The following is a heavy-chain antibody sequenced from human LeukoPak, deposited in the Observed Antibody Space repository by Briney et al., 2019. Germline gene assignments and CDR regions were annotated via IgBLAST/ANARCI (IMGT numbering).Heavy chain of an antibody. CDR1: RFTLTGYS. J-gene: IGHJ3*02. Sequence: GGSLSLSFAPSRFTLTGYSMNGFRQAPGKGLEGVSSISSSSSTIYYADSVKGRFTISRDNAKNSLHLQMNSLRAEDTAVYYCARARYSGKYQSAFDIWAQGTMVTVTS. CDR3: ARARYSGKYQSAFDI. D-gene: IGHD1-26*01. V-gene: IGHV3-48*04. CDR2: ISSSSSTI.